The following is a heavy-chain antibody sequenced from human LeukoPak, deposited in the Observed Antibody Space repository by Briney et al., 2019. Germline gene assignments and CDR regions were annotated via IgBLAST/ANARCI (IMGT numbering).Heavy chain of an antibody. CDR3: ARDIEKRRGAVGFDP. CDR1: GGSISSYY. J-gene: IGHJ5*02. D-gene: IGHD6-13*01. CDR2: IYDSGST. Sequence: SETLSLTCTVSGGSISSYYWSWIRQPPGKGLEWIGYIYDSGSTYYHPSLKSRVTISVDTSKNQFSLRLSSVTAADTAVYYCARDIEKRRGAVGFDPWGQGTLVTVSS. V-gene: IGHV4-59*01.